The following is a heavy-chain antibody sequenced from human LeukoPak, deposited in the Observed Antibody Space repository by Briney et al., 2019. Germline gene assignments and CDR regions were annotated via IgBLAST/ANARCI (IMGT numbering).Heavy chain of an antibody. Sequence: ASVKVSCKASGYTFTSYDINWVRQATGQGLEWMGWMNPNSGNTGYAQKFQGRVTITADKSTSTAYMELSSLRSEDTAVYYCARDAWGYVSFDYWGQGTLVTVSS. CDR3: ARDAWGYVSFDY. D-gene: IGHD3-16*01. CDR1: GYTFTSYD. V-gene: IGHV1-8*01. J-gene: IGHJ4*02. CDR2: MNPNSGNT.